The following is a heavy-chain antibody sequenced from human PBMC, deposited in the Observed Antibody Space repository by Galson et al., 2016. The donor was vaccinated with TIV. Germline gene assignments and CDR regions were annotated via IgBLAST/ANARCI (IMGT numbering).Heavy chain of an antibody. D-gene: IGHD3-10*01. CDR1: GFTFSDYG. V-gene: IGHV3-33*01. J-gene: IGHJ6*02. CDR2: IWYDGSNK. CDR3: ARDHTGSGSLLQGVQYYYGMDV. Sequence: SLRLSCAASGFTFSDYGMHWVRQAPGKGLEWVALIWYDGSNKYYADSVKGRFTISRDNSKNTLYLHMNTQRAEDTAVYYCARDHTGSGSLLQGVQYYYGMDVWGQGTTVTVSS.